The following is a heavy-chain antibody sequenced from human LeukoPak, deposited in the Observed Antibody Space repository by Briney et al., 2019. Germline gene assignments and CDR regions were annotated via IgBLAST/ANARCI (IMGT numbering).Heavy chain of an antibody. J-gene: IGHJ4*02. Sequence: RGSPRLSCAPSRFTFSSYSMHWGRQAPRKGLEWVAVIWYAGSNKYYTDSVKGRFTIARDKSNNTLYQQMNSLRAEDTAVYYCARDNYGGSSWFYFDYWGQGTLVTVSS. CDR3: ARDNYGGSSWFYFDY. V-gene: IGHV3-33*01. CDR2: IWYAGSNK. CDR1: RFTFSSYS. D-gene: IGHD6-13*01.